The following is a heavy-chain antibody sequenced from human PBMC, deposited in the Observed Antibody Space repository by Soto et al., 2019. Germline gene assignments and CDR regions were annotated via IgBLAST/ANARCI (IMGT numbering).Heavy chain of an antibody. J-gene: IGHJ6*03. Sequence: SETLSLTCTVSGGSISSYYWSWIRQPPGKGLEWIGYIYYSGSIGYADSVKGRFTISRDNAKSSLYLQMNSLRAEDTALYYCAALYYDFWSGYPRPYYYYYMDVWGKGTKVTVSS. V-gene: IGHV4-59*01. CDR2: IYYSGSI. CDR3: AALYYDFWSGYPRPYYYYYMDV. CDR1: GGSISSYY. D-gene: IGHD3-3*01.